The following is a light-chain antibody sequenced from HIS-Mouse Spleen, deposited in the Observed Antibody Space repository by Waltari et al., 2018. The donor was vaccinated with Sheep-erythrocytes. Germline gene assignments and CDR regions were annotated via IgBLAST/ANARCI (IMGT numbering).Light chain of an antibody. Sequence: EIVLTQSPGTLSLSPGERATLSCRASQSVSSSYLAWYQQKPGQAPRLLIYGASSRATGIPDRFSGSGSETDFTLTISRLEPEDFAVYYCQQYGSSRQQTFTFGPGTKVDIK. CDR3: QQYGSSRQQTFT. CDR1: QSVSSSY. V-gene: IGKV3-20*01. J-gene: IGKJ3*01. CDR2: GAS.